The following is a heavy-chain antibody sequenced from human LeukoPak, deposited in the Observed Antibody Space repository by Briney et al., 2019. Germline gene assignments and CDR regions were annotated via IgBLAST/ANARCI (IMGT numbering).Heavy chain of an antibody. CDR3: ARAVTSIYDILTGYYIGTSGIYFDY. Sequence: SETLSLTCTVSGGSISSSNYFWAWIRQPPGKGLEWIGRIYTSGSTNYNPSLKSRVTISVDTSKNQFSLKLSSVTAADTAVYYCARAVTSIYDILTGYYIGTSGIYFDYWGQGTLVTVSS. CDR1: GGSISSSNYF. CDR2: IYTSGST. V-gene: IGHV4-61*02. J-gene: IGHJ4*02. D-gene: IGHD3-9*01.